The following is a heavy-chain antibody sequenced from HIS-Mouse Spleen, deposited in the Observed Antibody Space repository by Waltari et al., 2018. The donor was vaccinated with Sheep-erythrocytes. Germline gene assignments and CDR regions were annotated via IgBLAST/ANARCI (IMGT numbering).Heavy chain of an antibody. Sequence: QVQLQESGPGLVKPSETLSLTCTVSGYSISSGYYWGWIRQPPGKGLEWIGSIYHSGRTYYNPSLKSRVTISVDTSKNQFSLKLSSVTAADTAVYYCARDLGYDILTGYYSDAFDIWGQGTMVTVSS. V-gene: IGHV4-38-2*02. J-gene: IGHJ3*02. CDR3: ARDLGYDILTGYYSDAFDI. CDR2: IYHSGRT. D-gene: IGHD3-9*01. CDR1: GYSISSGYY.